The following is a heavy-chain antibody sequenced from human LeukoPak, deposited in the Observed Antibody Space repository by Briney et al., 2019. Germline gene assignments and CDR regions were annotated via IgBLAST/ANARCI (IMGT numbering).Heavy chain of an antibody. D-gene: IGHD6-13*01. Sequence: SETLSLTCTVSGGSISSGSYYWSWIRQPAGKGLEWIGRIYTSGSTNYNPSLKSRVTISVDTSKNQFSLKLSSVTAADTAVYYCARDRGAGTGSLYYFDYWGQGTLVTVSS. CDR3: ARDRGAGTGSLYYFDY. CDR1: GGSISSGSYY. CDR2: IYTSGST. V-gene: IGHV4-61*02. J-gene: IGHJ4*02.